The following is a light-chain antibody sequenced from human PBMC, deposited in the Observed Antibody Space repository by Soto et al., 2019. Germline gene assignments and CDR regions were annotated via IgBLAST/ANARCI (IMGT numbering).Light chain of an antibody. Sequence: QSVLTQPPSASGSPGQSVTLSCTGTSSDVGGYNYDSWYQQHPGKAPKLMIHEVSKRPSGVPDRFSGSKSGNTASLTVSGLQDEDEADYYCSSYAGSNKEFGGGTKLTVL. CDR1: SSDVGGYNY. V-gene: IGLV2-8*01. CDR2: EVS. CDR3: SSYAGSNKE. J-gene: IGLJ2*01.